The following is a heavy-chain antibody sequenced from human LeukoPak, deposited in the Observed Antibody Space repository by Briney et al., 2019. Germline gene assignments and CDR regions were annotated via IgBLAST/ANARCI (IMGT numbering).Heavy chain of an antibody. CDR2: IYYSGST. D-gene: IGHD3-10*01. J-gene: IGHJ4*02. V-gene: IGHV4-39*01. CDR1: GGSISSSSYY. Sequence: SETLSLTCTVSGGSISSSSYYWGWIRQPPGKGLEWIGSIYYSGSTYYNPSLKSRVTISVGTSKNQFSLKLSSVTAADTAVYYCARRVRGAQTFDYWGQGTLVTVSS. CDR3: ARRVRGAQTFDY.